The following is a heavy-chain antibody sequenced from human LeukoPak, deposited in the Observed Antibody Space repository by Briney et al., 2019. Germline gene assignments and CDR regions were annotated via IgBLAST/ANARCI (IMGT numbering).Heavy chain of an antibody. J-gene: IGHJ3*02. Sequence: QLVEAGVGLVQPGGSLRLSCAASEFSAGSNYMTWVRQAPGKGLEWVSLIYSGGSTYYADSVKGSFTISRDNSKNTLYLQMNSLRAEDTAVYYCAGHYGILTGARGGKAAFDIWGQGTMVIVSS. V-gene: IGHV3-66*04. CDR3: AGHYGILTGARGGKAAFDI. CDR1: EFSAGSNY. CDR2: IYSGGST. D-gene: IGHD3-9*01.